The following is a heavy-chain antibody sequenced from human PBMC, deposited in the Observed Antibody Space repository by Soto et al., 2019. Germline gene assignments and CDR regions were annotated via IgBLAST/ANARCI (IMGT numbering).Heavy chain of an antibody. D-gene: IGHD4-17*01. CDR3: ARGGSTVTTLWHV. CDR2: IYYSGST. J-gene: IGHJ4*02. CDR1: CGSIISYY. Sequence: NPSETLSLTCTFSCGSIISYYWSWIRQPPGKGLEWIGYIYYSGSTNYNPSLKSRVTISVDTSKNQFSLKLSSVTAADTAVYYCARGGSTVTTLWHVWGQGTLVTVSS. V-gene: IGHV4-59*12.